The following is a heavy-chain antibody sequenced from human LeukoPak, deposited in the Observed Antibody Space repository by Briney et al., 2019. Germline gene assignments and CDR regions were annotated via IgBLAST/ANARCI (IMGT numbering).Heavy chain of an antibody. CDR1: GGSFSGYY. V-gene: IGHV4-34*01. Sequence: KPSETLSLTCAVYGGSFSGYYWSWIRQPPGKGLEWIGEINHSGSTNYNPSLKSRVTISVDTSKNQFSLKLSSVTAADTAVYYCARSSPWDNWFDPWGQGTLVTVSS. D-gene: IGHD1-26*01. CDR3: ARSSPWDNWFDP. J-gene: IGHJ5*02. CDR2: INHSGST.